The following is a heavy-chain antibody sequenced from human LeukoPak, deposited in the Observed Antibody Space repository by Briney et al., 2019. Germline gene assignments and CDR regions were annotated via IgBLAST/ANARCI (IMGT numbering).Heavy chain of an antibody. CDR3: AKDTSIGRYCTNGVCSPFDY. Sequence: QPGGSLRLSCAGSGFTFSSYAMSWVRQAPGKGLEWVAAISDTGATTYDADSVKGQFTISRDNSRSTLYLQMNSLRAEDTALYYCAKDTSIGRYCTNGVCSPFDYWGQGTLVTVSS. CDR1: GFTFSSYA. D-gene: IGHD2-8*01. CDR2: ISDTGATT. V-gene: IGHV3-23*01. J-gene: IGHJ4*02.